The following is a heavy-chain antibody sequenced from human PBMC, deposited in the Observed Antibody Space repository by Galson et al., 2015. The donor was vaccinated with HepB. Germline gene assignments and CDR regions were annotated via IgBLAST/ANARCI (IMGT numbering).Heavy chain of an antibody. CDR3: ARAKGAYDSSGIDYYYYGMDV. Sequence: SLRLSCAASGFTFSSYSMNWVRQAPGKGLEWVSSISSSSSYIYYADSVKGRFTISRDNAKNSLYLQMNSLRAEDTAVYYCARAKGAYDSSGIDYYYYGMDVWGQGTTVTVSS. CDR2: ISSSSSYI. J-gene: IGHJ6*02. CDR1: GFTFSSYS. D-gene: IGHD3-22*01. V-gene: IGHV3-21*01.